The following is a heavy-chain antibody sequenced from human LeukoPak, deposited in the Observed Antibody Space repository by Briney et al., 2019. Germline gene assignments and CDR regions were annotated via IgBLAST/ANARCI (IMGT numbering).Heavy chain of an antibody. CDR3: ARLTVTAAIDY. V-gene: IGHV4-59*01. J-gene: IGHJ4*02. CDR2: IYYTGST. D-gene: IGHD4-17*01. CDR1: GGSITSYY. Sequence: SETLSLTCTVSGGSITSYYWSWIRQPPGKGLEWIAYIYYTGSTNYNPSLESRVTISVDTSKNQFSLRLSSVTAADTAVYYCARLTVTAAIDYWGQGTLVTVSS.